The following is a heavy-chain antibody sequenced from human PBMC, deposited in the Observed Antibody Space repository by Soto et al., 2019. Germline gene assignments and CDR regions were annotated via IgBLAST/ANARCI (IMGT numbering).Heavy chain of an antibody. CDR1: GGSITSDY. D-gene: IGHD6-19*01. Sequence: KPSETLSLTCTVSGGSITSDYWSWIRQPAGKGLEWLGRIYFSGSFNYNPSLKGRVTMSMDRSKNQVSLNLRSVTAADTAVYYCASGHSSGWPTNWFDPWGQGTLVTVSS. CDR3: ASGHSSGWPTNWFDP. CDR2: IYFSGSF. V-gene: IGHV4-4*07. J-gene: IGHJ5*02.